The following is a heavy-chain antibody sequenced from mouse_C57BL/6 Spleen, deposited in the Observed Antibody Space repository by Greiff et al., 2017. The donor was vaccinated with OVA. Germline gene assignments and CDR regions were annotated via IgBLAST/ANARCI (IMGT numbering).Heavy chain of an antibody. J-gene: IGHJ3*01. Sequence: QVQLKQPGAELVKPGASVKLSCKASGYTFTSYWMQWVKQRPGQGLEWIGEIDPSDSYTNYNQKFKGKATLTVDTSSSTAYLQLSSLTSEDTAVYYCAREDYGSSYAGFAYWGQGTLVTVSA. CDR1: GYTFTSYW. CDR3: AREDYGSSYAGFAY. V-gene: IGHV1-50*01. CDR2: IDPSDSYT. D-gene: IGHD1-1*01.